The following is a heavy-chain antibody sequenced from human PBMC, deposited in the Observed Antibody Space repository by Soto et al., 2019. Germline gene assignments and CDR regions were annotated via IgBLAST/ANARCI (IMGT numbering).Heavy chain of an antibody. J-gene: IGHJ4*02. Sequence: SETLSLTCTVSGGSISSYYWSWIRQPPGKGLEWIGYIYYSGSTNYNPSLKSRVTISVDTSKNQFSLKLSSVTAADTAVYYCARGKSLRYFDWLDYWGQGTLVTVSS. V-gene: IGHV4-59*12. D-gene: IGHD3-9*01. CDR1: GGSISSYY. CDR3: ARGKSLRYFDWLDY. CDR2: IYYSGST.